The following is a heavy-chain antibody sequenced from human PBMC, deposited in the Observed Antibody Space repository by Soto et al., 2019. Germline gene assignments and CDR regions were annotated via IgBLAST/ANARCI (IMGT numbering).Heavy chain of an antibody. CDR2: ISGSGVST. V-gene: IGHV3-23*01. D-gene: IGHD2-15*01. CDR1: GFTFSSYA. CDR3: AKRSLSPNCSAASGYSPFAY. J-gene: IGHJ4*02. Sequence: EVQLLESGGGLVQPGGSLRLSCAASGFTFSSYAMSWVRQAPGKGLEWVSTISGSGVSTYYADSVKGRFTISRDNSKNTLYMQMNSMRAEDTAVYYCAKRSLSPNCSAASGYSPFAYWGQGALVTVSS.